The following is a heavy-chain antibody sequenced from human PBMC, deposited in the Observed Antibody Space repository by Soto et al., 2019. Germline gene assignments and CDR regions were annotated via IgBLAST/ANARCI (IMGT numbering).Heavy chain of an antibody. CDR1: GGSISSGGYY. J-gene: IGHJ4*02. Sequence: QVQLQESGPGLVKPSQTLSLTCTVSGGSISSGGYYWSWIRQHPGKGLEWIGYIYYTGSTYYNPSLKSRVTISVDTSKNQFSLKLSSVTAANTAVYYCATLYMVRGVRTFDYWGQGTLVTVSS. CDR2: IYYTGST. V-gene: IGHV4-31*03. CDR3: ATLYMVRGVRTFDY. D-gene: IGHD3-10*01.